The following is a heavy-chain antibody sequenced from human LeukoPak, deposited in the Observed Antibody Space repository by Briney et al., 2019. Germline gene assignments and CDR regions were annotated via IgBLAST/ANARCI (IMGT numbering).Heavy chain of an antibody. CDR1: GYTFTGYY. Sequence: GASVKVSCKASGYTFTGYYMHWVRQAPGQGLEWMGWIDPHNGDTNYAQEFPGRVTMTSDTSLGTAYMEMTTLSSDDTAVYYCTRGGQWLELDLWGQGTLVTVSS. CDR2: IDPHNGDT. V-gene: IGHV1-2*02. D-gene: IGHD6-19*01. J-gene: IGHJ5*02. CDR3: TRGGQWLELDL.